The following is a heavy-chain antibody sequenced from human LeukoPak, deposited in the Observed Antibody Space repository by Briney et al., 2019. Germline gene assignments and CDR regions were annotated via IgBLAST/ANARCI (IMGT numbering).Heavy chain of an antibody. V-gene: IGHV1-8*01. CDR1: GYSFTSYD. Sequence: GASVKVSRKASGYSFTSYDINWVRQATGQGLEWMGWMNANTGATGYAQKFQGRVTMTRDTSISTAYMELSSLRSEDTAIYYCARRNSWYDSWGQGTLVTVLS. CDR2: MNANTGAT. D-gene: IGHD4-11*01. CDR3: ARRNSWYDS. J-gene: IGHJ5*01.